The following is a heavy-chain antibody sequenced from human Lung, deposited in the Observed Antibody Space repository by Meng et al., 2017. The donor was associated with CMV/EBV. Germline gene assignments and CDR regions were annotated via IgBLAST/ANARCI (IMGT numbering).Heavy chain of an antibody. CDR3: AKQGARSVETTMVPYGEFDY. CDR1: GGSISSGDYY. V-gene: IGHV4-39*01. J-gene: IGHJ4*02. D-gene: IGHD5-18*01. Sequence: GSLRLXCIVSGGSISSGDYYRGWIRQSPGKALEWIGSVYYTGRADYSPSLKNRVTISVDTSRNQFSLNLHSVTAADTALYYCAKQGARSVETTMVPYGEFDYXGQGXLVTVSS. CDR2: VYYTGRA.